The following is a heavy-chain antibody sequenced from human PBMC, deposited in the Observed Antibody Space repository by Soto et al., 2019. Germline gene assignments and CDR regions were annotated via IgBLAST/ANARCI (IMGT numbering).Heavy chain of an antibody. CDR3: AKDPYSSGWYDYFDY. J-gene: IGHJ4*02. CDR1: GFTFSSYA. CDR2: ISGSGGST. V-gene: IGHV3-23*01. Sequence: EVQLLESGGGLVQPGGSLRLSCAASGFTFSSYAMSWVRQALGKGLEWVSAISGSGGSTYYADSVKGRFTISRDNSKNTLYLQMNSLRAEDTAVYYCAKDPYSSGWYDYFDYWGQGTLVTVSS. D-gene: IGHD6-19*01.